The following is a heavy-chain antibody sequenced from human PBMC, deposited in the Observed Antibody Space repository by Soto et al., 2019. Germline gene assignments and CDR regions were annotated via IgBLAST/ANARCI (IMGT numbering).Heavy chain of an antibody. J-gene: IGHJ4*02. V-gene: IGHV3-23*01. Sequence: GGSLRLSCAASGFTFSSYAMSWVRQAPGKGLEWVSAISGSGGNTYYADSVKGRFTISRDNSKNTLYLQMNSLRAEDTAVYYCAKDGGSTMIVVVVYYFDYWGQGTLVTVSS. D-gene: IGHD3-22*01. CDR1: GFTFSSYA. CDR2: ISGSGGNT. CDR3: AKDGGSTMIVVVVYYFDY.